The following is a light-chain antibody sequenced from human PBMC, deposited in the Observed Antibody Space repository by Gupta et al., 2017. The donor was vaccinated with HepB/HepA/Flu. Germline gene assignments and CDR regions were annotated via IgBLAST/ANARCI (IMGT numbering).Light chain of an antibody. CDR3: QQDNKWPRT. CDR1: QSVYSN. V-gene: IGKV3-15*01. CDR2: GAS. Sequence: EIVLTQSPATLSVSPGERATLSCRASQSVYSNLAWYQQTPGQAPRLLIYGASTRAAGIPARFSGSGSGTEFTLTISSLQSEDFAVYYCQQDNKWPRTFGQGTKVEIK. J-gene: IGKJ1*01.